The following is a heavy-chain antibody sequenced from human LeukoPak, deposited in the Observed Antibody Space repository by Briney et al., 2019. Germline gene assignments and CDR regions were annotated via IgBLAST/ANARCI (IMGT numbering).Heavy chain of an antibody. Sequence: SETLSLTCDVSGGSISSSNWWRWVRQPPGKGLEWVGEVFHSGTSTYNLSLKGRVTISVDKSKNQFSLRLNSVTAADTAVYYCARMVVTRFDDWGQGTLVTVSS. D-gene: IGHD2-21*02. V-gene: IGHV4-4*02. CDR1: GGSISSSNW. CDR3: ARMVVTRFDD. CDR2: VFHSGTS. J-gene: IGHJ4*02.